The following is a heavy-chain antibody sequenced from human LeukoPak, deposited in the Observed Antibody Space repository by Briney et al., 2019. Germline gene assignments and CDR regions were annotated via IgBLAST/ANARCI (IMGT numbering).Heavy chain of an antibody. CDR3: AKDAGYSYGFDY. CDR2: INSRSSTI. D-gene: IGHD5-18*01. CDR1: RFTFSNYG. V-gene: IGHV3-48*01. J-gene: IGHJ4*02. Sequence: GGSLRLSCAASRFTFSNYGVNWVRQAPGKGLEWVSYINSRSSTIYYADSVRGRFTISRDNAKNSLYLQMNSLRAEDTAVYYCAKDAGYSYGFDYWGQGTLVTVSS.